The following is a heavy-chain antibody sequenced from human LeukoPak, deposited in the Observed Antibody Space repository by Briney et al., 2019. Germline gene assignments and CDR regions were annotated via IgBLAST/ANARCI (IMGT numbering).Heavy chain of an antibody. CDR3: AKDLRNIVVVPAHSGDY. Sequence: GSLRLSCAASGFTFTNAWMNWVRQAPGKGLEWVSYISTGSSTTYYADSVKGRFTISRDNSKNTLYLQMNSLRAEDTAVYYCAKDLRNIVVVPAHSGDYWGQGTLVTVSS. D-gene: IGHD2-2*01. CDR1: GFTFTNAW. V-gene: IGHV3-48*01. CDR2: ISTGSSTT. J-gene: IGHJ4*02.